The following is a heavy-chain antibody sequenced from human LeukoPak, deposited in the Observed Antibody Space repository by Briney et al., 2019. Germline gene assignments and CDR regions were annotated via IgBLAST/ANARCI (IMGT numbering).Heavy chain of an antibody. CDR1: GYTFTSYG. J-gene: IGHJ4*02. CDR2: ISAYNGNT. D-gene: IGHD3-10*01. CDR3: ARDLDQYNGRFGGFGHDF. V-gene: IGHV1-18*01. Sequence: ASVKVSCKASGYTFTSYGISWVRQAPGQGLEWMGWISAYNGNTNYAQKLQGRVTMTTDTSTSTAYMELRSLRSDDTAVYYCARDLDQYNGRFGGFGHDFWGQGTLVTVSS.